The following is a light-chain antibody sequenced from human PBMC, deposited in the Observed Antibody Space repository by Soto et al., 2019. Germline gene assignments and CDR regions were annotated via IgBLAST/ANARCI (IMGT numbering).Light chain of an antibody. Sequence: DIQMTQSPSSVSASVGDRVTITCRASQDINSWVTWYQQKPGKAPKVLIYIASRLQPGVPSRFSGRGSGTDFSLTISNLQPEDFATFFLQKSKSFPLTFGGGPKVEIK. J-gene: IGKJ4*01. V-gene: IGKV1-12*01. CDR2: IAS. CDR3: QKSKSFPLT. CDR1: QDINSW.